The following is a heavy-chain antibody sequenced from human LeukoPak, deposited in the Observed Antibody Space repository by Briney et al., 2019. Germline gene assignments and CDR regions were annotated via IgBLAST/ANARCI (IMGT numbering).Heavy chain of an antibody. D-gene: IGHD3-10*01. CDR3: ARASITTVRGVIITSHFDY. CDR1: GGSFSGYY. CDR2: INHSGST. V-gene: IGHV4-34*01. J-gene: IGHJ4*02. Sequence: SETLSLTCAVYGGSFSGYYWSWIRQPPGKGLEWIGEINHSGSTNYNPSLKSRVTISVDTSKNQFSLKLSSVTAADTAVYYCARASITTVRGVIITSHFDYWGQGTLVTVSS.